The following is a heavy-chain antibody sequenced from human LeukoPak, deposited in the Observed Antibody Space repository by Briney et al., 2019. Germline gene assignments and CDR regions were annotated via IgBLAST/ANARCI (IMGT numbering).Heavy chain of an antibody. V-gene: IGHV3-7*01. J-gene: IGHJ3*02. CDR2: INPDGSEK. D-gene: IGHD3-10*01. Sequence: GGSLRLSCVASGITFRNYWMSWVRQAPGKGLEWVASINPDGSEKNYAHSVKGRFTISRDNAKNSVSLQMNSLTAQDTAVYYCATEPGIGYAFDIWGQGTMVTVSS. CDR1: GITFRNYW. CDR3: ATEPGIGYAFDI.